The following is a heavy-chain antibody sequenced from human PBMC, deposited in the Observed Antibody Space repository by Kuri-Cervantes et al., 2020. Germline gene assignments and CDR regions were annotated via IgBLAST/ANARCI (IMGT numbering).Heavy chain of an antibody. J-gene: IGHJ4*02. V-gene: IGHV4-59*06. CDR2: IYYSGST. CDR3: AREGYYDSSGYYYYN. Sequence: SETLSLTCTVSGGSISSYYWSWIRQHPGKGLEWIGYIYYSGSTYYNPSLKSRVTISVDTSKNQFSLKLSSVTAADTAVYYCAREGYYDSSGYYYYNWGQGTLVTVSS. CDR1: GGSISSYY. D-gene: IGHD3-22*01.